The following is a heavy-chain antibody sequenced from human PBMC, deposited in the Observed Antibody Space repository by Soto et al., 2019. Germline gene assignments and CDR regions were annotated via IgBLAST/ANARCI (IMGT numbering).Heavy chain of an antibody. D-gene: IGHD6-19*01. Sequence: SCAASGFTFSSYAMSWVRQAPGKGLEWVSAISGSGGSTYYADSVKGRFTISRDNSKNTLYLQMNSLRAEDTAVYYCAKSREAVAGSNWFDPWGQGTLVTVSS. V-gene: IGHV3-23*01. CDR2: ISGSGGST. CDR3: AKSREAVAGSNWFDP. CDR1: GFTFSSYA. J-gene: IGHJ5*02.